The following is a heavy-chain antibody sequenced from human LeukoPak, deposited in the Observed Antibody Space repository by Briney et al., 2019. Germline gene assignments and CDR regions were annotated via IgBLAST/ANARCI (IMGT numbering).Heavy chain of an antibody. D-gene: IGHD3-3*01. CDR3: ARGSVLRFLEWLSQGYYMDV. Sequence: NTSETLSLTCTVSGGSISSYYWSWIRQPPGKGLEWIGYIYYSGSTNYNPSLKSRFTISVDPSNSQFSLKLSSVTAADTAVYYCARGSVLRFLEWLSQGYYMDVWGKGTTVTVSS. CDR1: GGSISSYY. J-gene: IGHJ6*03. CDR2: IYYSGST. V-gene: IGHV4-59*01.